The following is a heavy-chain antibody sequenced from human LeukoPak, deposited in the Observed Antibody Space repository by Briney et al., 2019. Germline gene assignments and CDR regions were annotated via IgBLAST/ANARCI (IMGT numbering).Heavy chain of an antibody. CDR3: ATSYPGELLHY. J-gene: IGHJ4*02. D-gene: IGHD3-16*01. CDR2: FDPEDGEK. Sequence: ASVKVSCKVSGYTLTELSMHWVRQAPGKGLEWMGGFDPEDGEKTYAQKFQGRVTMTEDASTDTAYMELSSLRSEDTAIYYCATSYPGELLHYWGQGTLVTVSS. V-gene: IGHV1-24*01. CDR1: GYTLTELS.